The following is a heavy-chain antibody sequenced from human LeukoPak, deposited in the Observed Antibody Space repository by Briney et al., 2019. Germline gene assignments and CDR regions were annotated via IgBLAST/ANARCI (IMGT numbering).Heavy chain of an antibody. J-gene: IGHJ3*02. V-gene: IGHV4-59*12. D-gene: IGHD3-10*01. Sequence: SETLSLTCTVSGGPISNYYWSWIRQPPGKGLEWIGYIYYSGSTNYNPSLKSRVSISIDTSKNQFSLKLTSVTAADTAVYYCARLTIRDDAFDIWGQGTMVTASS. CDR2: IYYSGST. CDR3: ARLTIRDDAFDI. CDR1: GGPISNYY.